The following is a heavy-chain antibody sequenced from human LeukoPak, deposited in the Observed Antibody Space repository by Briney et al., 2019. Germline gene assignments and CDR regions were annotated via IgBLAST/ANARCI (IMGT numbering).Heavy chain of an antibody. D-gene: IGHD6-13*01. Sequence: ASVKVSCKASGYTFTSYGISWVRQAPGQGLEWMGWISAYNGNTNYEQKLQGRVTMTTDTSTSTAYMELRSLRSDDTAVYYCARDGAAVGMGYYYYYGMDVWGQGTTVTVSS. CDR2: ISAYNGNT. V-gene: IGHV1-18*01. CDR3: ARDGAAVGMGYYYYYGMDV. CDR1: GYTFTSYG. J-gene: IGHJ6*02.